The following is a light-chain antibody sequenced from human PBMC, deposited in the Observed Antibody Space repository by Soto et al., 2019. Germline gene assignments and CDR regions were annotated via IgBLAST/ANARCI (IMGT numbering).Light chain of an antibody. J-gene: IGKJ2*01. CDR2: AAS. CDR3: QQSYSTPHT. V-gene: IGKV1-39*01. Sequence: DIQMTQSPSSLSASVGDRVTITCRASQSINSYLNWYQQKPGKAPNLLIYAASSLQSGVPSRFRGSGSGTDFTHTISSLQPEDFALYYCQQSYSTPHTFGQGTKLEI. CDR1: QSINSY.